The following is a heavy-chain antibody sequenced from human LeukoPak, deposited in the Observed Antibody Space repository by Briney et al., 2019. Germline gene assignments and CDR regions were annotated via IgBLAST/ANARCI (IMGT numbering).Heavy chain of an antibody. CDR1: GGSLSSYY. CDR2: IYYSGST. CDR3: ARDHVDTAMVFTSTHGFDI. V-gene: IGHV4-59*01. Sequence: PSETLSLTCTVSGGSLSSYYWSWIRQPPGKGLDWIGYIYYSGSTNYNPSLKSRVTISVDTSKNQFSLKLSSVTAADTAVYYCARDHVDTAMVFTSTHGFDIWGEGTMVSVSS. J-gene: IGHJ3*02. D-gene: IGHD5-18*01.